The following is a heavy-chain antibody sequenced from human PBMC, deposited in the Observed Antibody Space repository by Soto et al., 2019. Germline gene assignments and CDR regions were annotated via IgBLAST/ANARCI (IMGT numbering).Heavy chain of an antibody. CDR1: GYSISSDYY. D-gene: IGHD2-2*01. V-gene: IGHV4-38-2*01. CDR2: IYRSGST. CDR3: AVGYCSSTTCSREYFQH. J-gene: IGHJ1*01. Sequence: SETLSLTCAVSGYSISSDYYWGWIRQPPGKGLEWIGTIYRSGSTFHNPSLKSRVTISVDTSKNQFSLRLRSVTAADTAVYYCAVGYCSSTTCSREYFQHWGQGTLVTVSS.